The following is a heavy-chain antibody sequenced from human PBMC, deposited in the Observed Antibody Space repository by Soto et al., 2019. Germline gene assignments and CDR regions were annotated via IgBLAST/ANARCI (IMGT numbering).Heavy chain of an antibody. Sequence: QVQLVQSGAEVKKPGSSVKVSCKASGGTFSSYAISWVRQAPGQGLEWMGGIIPIFGTANYAQKFQGRVTITADESTSTAYMELSILRSEDTAVYYCASAPGYSYGYGYYYYGMDVWGQGTTVTVSS. D-gene: IGHD5-18*01. CDR3: ASAPGYSYGYGYYYYGMDV. J-gene: IGHJ6*02. CDR2: IIPIFGTA. V-gene: IGHV1-69*01. CDR1: GGTFSSYA.